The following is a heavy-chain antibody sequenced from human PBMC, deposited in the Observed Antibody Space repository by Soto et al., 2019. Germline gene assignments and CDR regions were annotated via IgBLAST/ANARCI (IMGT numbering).Heavy chain of an antibody. D-gene: IGHD6-19*01. CDR3: AKSRSSGWSPPDY. J-gene: IGHJ4*02. V-gene: IGHV3-9*01. CDR1: GFTFDDYV. Sequence: RLSCAASGFTFDDYVMFWVRQPPGKGLEWVSGISWNSGAIGYADSVKGRFTISRDNAKNSLYLQMNSLRPEDTALYYCAKSRSSGWSPPDYWGQGTLVTVSS. CDR2: ISWNSGAI.